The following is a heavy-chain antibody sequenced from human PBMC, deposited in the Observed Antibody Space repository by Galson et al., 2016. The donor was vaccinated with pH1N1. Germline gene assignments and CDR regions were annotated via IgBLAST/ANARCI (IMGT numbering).Heavy chain of an antibody. CDR2: IIPMLGIS. J-gene: IGHJ4*02. V-gene: IGHV1-69*04. CDR3: ARDPWGSSSWYDY. Sequence: SVKVSCKASGGTFGSHTISWVRQAPGQGLEWMGRIIPMLGISNYAQKFQGRVTMTADKSTSTVYMELNSLRSEDTAVYYCARDPWGSSSWYDYWGQGTLVTVSS. D-gene: IGHD6-13*01. CDR1: GGTFGSHT.